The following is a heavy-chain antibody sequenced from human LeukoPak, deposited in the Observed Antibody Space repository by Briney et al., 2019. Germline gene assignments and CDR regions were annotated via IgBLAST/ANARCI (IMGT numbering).Heavy chain of an antibody. CDR3: ARHSSKVAPIDY. Sequence: GSSVKVSCKASEGTFSSYAISWVRQAPGQGLEWMGGIIPIFGTANYAQKFQGRVTITADKSTSTAYMELSSLRSEDTAVYYCARHSSKVAPIDYWGQGTLVTVSS. CDR2: IIPIFGTA. J-gene: IGHJ4*02. V-gene: IGHV1-69*06. D-gene: IGHD2-15*01. CDR1: EGTFSSYA.